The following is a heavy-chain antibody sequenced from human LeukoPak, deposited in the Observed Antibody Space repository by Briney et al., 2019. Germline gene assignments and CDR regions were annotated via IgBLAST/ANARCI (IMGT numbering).Heavy chain of an antibody. J-gene: IGHJ4*02. CDR1: GGSISSYY. CDR3: ARDTAVAGAFDY. CDR2: IYYSGST. Sequence: TSETLSLTCTVSGGSISSYYWSWIRQPPGKGLEWIGYIYYSGSTNYNPSLKSRVTISVDTSKNQFSLKLSSVTAADTAVYYCARDTAVAGAFDYWGQGTLVTVSS. V-gene: IGHV4-59*01. D-gene: IGHD6-19*01.